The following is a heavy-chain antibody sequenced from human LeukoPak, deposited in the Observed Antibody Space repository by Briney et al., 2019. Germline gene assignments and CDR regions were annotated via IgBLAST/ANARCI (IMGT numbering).Heavy chain of an antibody. CDR2: ISSSSSYI. V-gene: IGHV3-21*01. D-gene: IGHD1-26*01. J-gene: IGHJ3*02. CDR1: GFTFSSYS. CDR3: TRFRGSYLGSAFDI. Sequence: GGSLRLSCAASGFTFSSYSMNWVRQAPGKGLEWVSSISSSSSYIYYADSVKGRFTISRDNAKNSLYLQMNSLRAEDTAVYYCTRFRGSYLGSAFDIWGQGTMVTVSS.